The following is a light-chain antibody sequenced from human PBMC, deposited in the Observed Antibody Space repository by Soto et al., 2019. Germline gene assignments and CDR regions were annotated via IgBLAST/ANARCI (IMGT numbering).Light chain of an antibody. CDR3: QQYGSSPVT. CDR1: QTVNNNY. V-gene: IGKV3-20*01. J-gene: IGKJ4*01. Sequence: DIVLTQSPGTLSLSPGERVTLSCRASQTVNNNYLAWYQQTPGQAPRLLIYGASNRATGIPGRFGGSGSGTDFTLTISRLEPEDFAMYYCQQYGSSPVTFGGGTKVDIK. CDR2: GAS.